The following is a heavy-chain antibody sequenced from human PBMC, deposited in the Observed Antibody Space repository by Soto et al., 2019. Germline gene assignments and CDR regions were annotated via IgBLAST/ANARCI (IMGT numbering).Heavy chain of an antibody. CDR2: ISSSSSYI. D-gene: IGHD2-2*01. Sequence: EVQLVESGGGLVKPGGSLRLSCAASGFTFSSYSMNWVRQAPGKGLEWVSSISSSSSYIYYADSVKGRFTISRATAKNEXYLQRNSLRAEDTAVYYCARDRLGTSCLYSNGMDVWGRGTTVTVS. V-gene: IGHV3-21*01. CDR1: GFTFSSYS. CDR3: ARDRLGTSCLYSNGMDV. J-gene: IGHJ6*02.